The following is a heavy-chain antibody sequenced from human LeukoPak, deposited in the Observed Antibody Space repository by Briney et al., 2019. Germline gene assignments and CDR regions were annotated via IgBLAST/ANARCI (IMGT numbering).Heavy chain of an antibody. CDR1: GFTFSSYW. V-gene: IGHV3-74*01. D-gene: IGHD2-15*01. J-gene: IGHJ2*01. CDR3: ARVEVVAAIGYWYFDL. Sequence: GGSLRPSCAASGFTFSSYWMHWVRQAPGKGLVWVSRINSDGSSTSYADSVKGRFTISRDNAKNTLYLQMNSLRAEDTAVYYCARVEVVAAIGYWYFDLWGRGTLVTVSS. CDR2: INSDGSST.